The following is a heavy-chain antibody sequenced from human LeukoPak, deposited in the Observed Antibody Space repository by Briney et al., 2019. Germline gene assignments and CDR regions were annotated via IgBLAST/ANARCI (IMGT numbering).Heavy chain of an antibody. J-gene: IGHJ6*03. CDR3: ARPGWEGSSWTTYDYYFMDV. Sequence: SETLSLTCTVSGGSISSSSYYWGWIRQPPGKGLEWVGEINNRGSVNYNPSLKSRVTISADTSKNQFSLNLTSVTAADTAVYYCARPGWEGSSWTTYDYYFMDVWGKGTAVTISS. CDR1: GGSISSSSYY. CDR2: INNRGSV. V-gene: IGHV4-39*07. D-gene: IGHD6-13*01.